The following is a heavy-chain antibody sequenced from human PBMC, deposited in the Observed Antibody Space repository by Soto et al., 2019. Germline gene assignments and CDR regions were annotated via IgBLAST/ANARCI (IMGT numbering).Heavy chain of an antibody. Sequence: EVQLLESGGGLVQPGGSLRLSCVASGFTFITFDMSWVRPAPGKGLEWVSEISGSDGRTYYADSVNRRFTISRDNSKNTLYLQMNSLRAEDTAVYYCAKGAWLDYWGQGILVTVSS. CDR1: GFTFITFD. J-gene: IGHJ4*02. D-gene: IGHD3-9*01. V-gene: IGHV3-23*01. CDR3: AKGAWLDY. CDR2: ISGSDGRT.